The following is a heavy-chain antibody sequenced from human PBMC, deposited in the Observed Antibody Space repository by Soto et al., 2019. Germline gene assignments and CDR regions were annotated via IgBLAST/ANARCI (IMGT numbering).Heavy chain of an antibody. V-gene: IGHV1-69*01. D-gene: IGHD2-21*01. Sequence: QVQLVQSGAEVKKPGSSVKVSCKASGGTFSSYAISWVRQAPGQGLEWMGGIIPIFGTANYAQKLQGRVTITADEYQSRSYTELSSLRSDDTAVYYCARADLNCGGECSGAFDIWGQGPMVTVSS. CDR3: ARADLNCGGECSGAFDI. CDR1: GGTFSSYA. CDR2: IIPIFGTA. J-gene: IGHJ3*02.